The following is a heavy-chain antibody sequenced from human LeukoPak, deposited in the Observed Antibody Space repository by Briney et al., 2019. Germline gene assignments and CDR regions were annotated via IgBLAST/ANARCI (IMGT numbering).Heavy chain of an antibody. Sequence: SGGSLRLSCAASGFTFSSYSMNWVRQAPGKGLEWVSSISSSSSYIYYADSVKGRFTISRDNAKNSLYLQMNSLRAEDTAVYYCARDRDDSSGYYPWGQGTLVTVSS. D-gene: IGHD3-22*01. V-gene: IGHV3-21*01. CDR2: ISSSSSYI. CDR3: ARDRDDSSGYYP. CDR1: GFTFSSYS. J-gene: IGHJ5*02.